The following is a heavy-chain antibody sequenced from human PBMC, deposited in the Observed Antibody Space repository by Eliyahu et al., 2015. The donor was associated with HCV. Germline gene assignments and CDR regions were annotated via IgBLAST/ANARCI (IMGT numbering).Heavy chain of an antibody. CDR1: GGSXTSYC. V-gene: IGHV4-59*01. CDR2: IHYSGST. J-gene: IGHJ5*02. CDR3: ASGGGGIAVAGTGGWFDP. D-gene: IGHD6-19*01. Sequence: QVQLQESGPGLVKPSETLSLTCTVSGGSXTSYCWXWIRQPPGKGLEWIGXIHYSGSTNYNPSLKSRVTISVDTSKXQFSLNVTSVTAADTAVYFCASGGGGIAVAGTGGWFDPWGQGTLVTVSS.